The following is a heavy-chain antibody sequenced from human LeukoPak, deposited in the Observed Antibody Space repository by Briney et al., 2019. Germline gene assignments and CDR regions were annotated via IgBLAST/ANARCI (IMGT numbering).Heavy chain of an antibody. CDR3: ARKLRNDVIYDY. D-gene: IGHD1-1*01. Sequence: ASVKVSCKASGYSFTNFDITWVRQATGQGPEWMGWVNPNSGYTAYAQKFQGRVTMTRDTSMSAAYMELSSLRSEDTAVYYCARKLRNDVIYDYWGQGTLVTVPT. V-gene: IGHV1-8*01. CDR2: VNPNSGYT. CDR1: GYSFTNFD. J-gene: IGHJ4*02.